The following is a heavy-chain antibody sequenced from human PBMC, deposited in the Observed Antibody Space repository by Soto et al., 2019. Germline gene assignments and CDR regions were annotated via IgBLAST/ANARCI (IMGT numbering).Heavy chain of an antibody. V-gene: IGHV1-69*06. Sequence: SVKVSCKASGGTFSSYAISWVRQAPGQGLEWMGGIIPIFGTANYAQKFQSRVTITADKSTSTAYMELSSLRSEDTAVYYCASSPDHSSGWYAYWGQGTLVTVSS. CDR2: IIPIFGTA. CDR3: ASSPDHSSGWYAY. CDR1: GGTFSSYA. D-gene: IGHD6-19*01. J-gene: IGHJ4*02.